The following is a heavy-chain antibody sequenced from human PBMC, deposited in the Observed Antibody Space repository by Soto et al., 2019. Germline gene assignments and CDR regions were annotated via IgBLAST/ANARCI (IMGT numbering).Heavy chain of an antibody. Sequence: GGSLRLSCAASGFTFSSYAMSWVRQAPGKGLEWVSAISGSGGSTYYADSVKGRFTISRDNSKNTLYLQMNSLRAEDTAVYYCAAYYDILTGYYTEAFDIWGQGTMVTVSS. D-gene: IGHD3-9*01. CDR2: ISGSGGST. CDR1: GFTFSSYA. V-gene: IGHV3-23*01. CDR3: AAYYDILTGYYTEAFDI. J-gene: IGHJ3*02.